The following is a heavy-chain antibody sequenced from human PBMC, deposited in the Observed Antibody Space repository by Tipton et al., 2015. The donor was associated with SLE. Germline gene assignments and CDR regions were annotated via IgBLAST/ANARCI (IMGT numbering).Heavy chain of an antibody. CDR2: INHSGST. Sequence: AGLVKPSETLSLTCAVYGGSFSGYYWSWIRQPPGKGLEWIGEINHSGSTNYNPSLKSRVTISVDTSKNQFSLKLSSVTAADTAVYYCARSGGVVVPAAPVAYFQHWGQGTLVTVSS. D-gene: IGHD2-2*01. CDR3: ARSGGVVVPAAPVAYFQH. CDR1: GGSFSGYY. V-gene: IGHV4-34*01. J-gene: IGHJ1*01.